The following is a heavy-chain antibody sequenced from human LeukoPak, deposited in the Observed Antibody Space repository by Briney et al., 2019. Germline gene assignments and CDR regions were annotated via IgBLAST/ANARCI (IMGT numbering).Heavy chain of an antibody. CDR1: GYTFTGYY. Sequence: ASVKVSCKASGYTFTGYYMHWVRQAPGQGLEWMGWINPNSGGTNYAQKFQGRVTMTRDTSISTAFLELSRLRSDDTAVYYCARGGSTIVVVPASNLPSDYWGQGTLVTVSS. V-gene: IGHV1-2*02. CDR3: ARGGSTIVVVPASNLPSDY. D-gene: IGHD2-2*01. CDR2: INPNSGGT. J-gene: IGHJ4*02.